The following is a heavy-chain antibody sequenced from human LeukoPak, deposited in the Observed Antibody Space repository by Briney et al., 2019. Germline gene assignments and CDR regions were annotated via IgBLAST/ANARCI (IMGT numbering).Heavy chain of an antibody. CDR2: LDNNGDNT. CDR1: GYTFTTYG. J-gene: IGHJ4*02. D-gene: IGHD1-26*01. CDR3: AKIAETSGTYGQGFDY. Sequence: GGSLRLSCVGSGYTFTTYGMSWVRQAPGKGLEWVSGLDNNGDNTYYADSVKGRFTISRDNSKNTLYLQMNSLRVEDTAVYYCAKIAETSGTYGQGFDYWGQGTLVTVSS. V-gene: IGHV3-23*01.